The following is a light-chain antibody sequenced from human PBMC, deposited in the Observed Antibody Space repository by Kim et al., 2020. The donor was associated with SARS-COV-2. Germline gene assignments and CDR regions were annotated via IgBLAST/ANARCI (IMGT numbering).Light chain of an antibody. V-gene: IGKV1D-13*01. J-gene: IGKJ3*01. Sequence: AVQLTHSPSSLSASVGDRATITCRASQGISRSLAWYQQKPGKAPKLLIFDASSLESGVPSRFSGSGSGTDFTLTISSLQPEDFATYYCQQFNDYPQTFGPGTKVDIK. CDR2: DAS. CDR1: QGISRS. CDR3: QQFNDYPQT.